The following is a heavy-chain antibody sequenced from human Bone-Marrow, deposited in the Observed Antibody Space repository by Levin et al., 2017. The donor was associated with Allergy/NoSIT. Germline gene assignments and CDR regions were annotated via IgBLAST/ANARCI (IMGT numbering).Heavy chain of an antibody. J-gene: IGHJ6*02. Sequence: SGGSLRLSCAASGFTFSSYAMSWVRQAPGKGLEWVSAISGSGGSTYYADSVKGRFTISRDNSKNTLYLQMNSLRAEDTAVYYCARRGVRGVITVPRGYYGMDVWGQGTTVTVSS. D-gene: IGHD3-10*01. V-gene: IGHV3-23*01. CDR2: ISGSGGST. CDR3: ARRGVRGVITVPRGYYGMDV. CDR1: GFTFSSYA.